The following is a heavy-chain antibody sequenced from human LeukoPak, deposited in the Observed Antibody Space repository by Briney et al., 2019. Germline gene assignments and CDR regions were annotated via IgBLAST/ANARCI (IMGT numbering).Heavy chain of an antibody. D-gene: IGHD6-19*01. V-gene: IGHV4-59*01. CDR2: IYYSGST. CDR3: ARDLFPGVAGP. J-gene: IGHJ5*02. CDR1: GGSISSYY. Sequence: PSETLSLTCTVSGGSISSYYWSWIRQPPGKGLEWIWYIYYSGSTNYNPSLKSRVTISVDTSKNQFSLKLSSVTAADTAVYYCARDLFPGVAGPWGQGTLVTVSS.